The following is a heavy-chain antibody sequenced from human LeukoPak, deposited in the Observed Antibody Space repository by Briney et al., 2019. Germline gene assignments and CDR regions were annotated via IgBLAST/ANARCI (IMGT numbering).Heavy chain of an antibody. J-gene: IGHJ4*02. CDR3: ARGAAAAGGY. CDR2: IYYSGST. D-gene: IGHD6-13*01. CDR1: GGSISSYY. V-gene: IGHV4-59*01. Sequence: SETLSLTCTVSGGSISSYYWSWVRQPPGKGLEWIGYIYYSGSTNYNPSLKSRVTISVDTSKNQFSLKLSSVTAADTAVYYCARGAAAAGGYWGQGTLVTVSS.